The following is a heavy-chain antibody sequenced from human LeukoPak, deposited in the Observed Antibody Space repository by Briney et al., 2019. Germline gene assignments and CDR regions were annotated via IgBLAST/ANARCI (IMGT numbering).Heavy chain of an antibody. CDR2: IFYSGST. V-gene: IGHV4-59*08. Sequence: SETLSLTCTVSGGSVSGYYWNWIRQPPGKGLEWIGYIFYSGSTNYNPSLKSRVTISLDTSKNLFSLKLSSVTAADTAVYYCARHATWTPGFDYWGQGTLVTVSS. CDR1: GGSVSGYY. CDR3: ARHATWTPGFDY. D-gene: IGHD3/OR15-3a*01. J-gene: IGHJ4*02.